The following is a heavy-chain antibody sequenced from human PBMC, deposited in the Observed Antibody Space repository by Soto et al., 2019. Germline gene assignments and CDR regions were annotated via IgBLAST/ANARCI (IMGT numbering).Heavy chain of an antibody. CDR3: TRDLGETSMDY. CDR1: GYSISSGYY. V-gene: IGHV4-38-2*02. CDR2: IHHTEST. J-gene: IGHJ4*02. D-gene: IGHD3-16*01. Sequence: SETLSLTCAVSGYSISSGYYWGWVRQPRGKGREWIGSIHHTESTYYNPSLKSRVTISVDTSKNQFSLKLSSVTAADTSVYYCTRDLGETSMDYWGQGTLVTVSS.